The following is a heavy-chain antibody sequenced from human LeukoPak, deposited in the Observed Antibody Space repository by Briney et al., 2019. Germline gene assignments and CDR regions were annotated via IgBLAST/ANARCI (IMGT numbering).Heavy chain of an antibody. CDR3: ARDRKGEYYYGMDV. D-gene: IGHD2/OR15-2a*01. V-gene: IGHV3-48*02. CDR1: GFTFNSYG. Sequence: GGSLRLSCRASGFTFNSYGMNWVRQPPGKGLQWVSYISRDSDTIYYADSVKGRFTISRDNAKKSLYLQMNSLRDEDTAVYYCARDRKGEYYYGMDVWGQGTTVTVS. CDR2: ISRDSDTI. J-gene: IGHJ6*02.